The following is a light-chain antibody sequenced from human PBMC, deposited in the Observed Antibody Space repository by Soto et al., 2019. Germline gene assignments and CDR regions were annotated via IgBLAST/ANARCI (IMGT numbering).Light chain of an antibody. V-gene: IGKV1-5*03. CDR1: QSISSW. CDR3: QQYNGYRWT. CDR2: KTS. J-gene: IGKJ1*01. Sequence: DIQMTQSPSTLSASVGDTVTITCRASQSISSWLAWYQQKPGKAPKILIYKTSSLESGVPSRFSGSGSGTEFTRTISSLQPDDFATYYCQQYNGYRWTCGQGTKVDIK.